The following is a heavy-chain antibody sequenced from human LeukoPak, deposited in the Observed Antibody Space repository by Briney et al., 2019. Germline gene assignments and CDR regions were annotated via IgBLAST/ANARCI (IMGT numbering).Heavy chain of an antibody. J-gene: IGHJ6*03. CDR3: ARRKGSGRYQNYYYYMDV. CDR2: IYYSGST. V-gene: IGHV4-59*01. Sequence: PSETLSLTCTVSGGSISSYYWSWVRQPPGKGLEWIEYIYYSGSTNYNPSLKSRVTISVDTSKNQFSLKLSPVTAADTAVYYCARRKGSGRYQNYYYYMDVWGKGTTVTVSS. CDR1: GGSISSYY. D-gene: IGHD3-10*01.